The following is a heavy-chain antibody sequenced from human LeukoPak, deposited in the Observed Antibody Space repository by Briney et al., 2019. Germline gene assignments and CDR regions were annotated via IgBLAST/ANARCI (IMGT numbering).Heavy chain of an antibody. V-gene: IGHV3-23*01. D-gene: IGHD4-23*01. CDR3: VTPRGTVATGAVY. CDR1: GFTFRSYA. Sequence: PGGSLRLSCVVSGFTFRSYAMNWVRQAPGKGLEWVSAISGSGVTTYYADSVKGRFTISRDNSKNTLYLQMNNLRAEDTAVYYCVTPRGTVATGAVYWGQGTLVTVSS. CDR2: ISGSGVTT. J-gene: IGHJ4*02.